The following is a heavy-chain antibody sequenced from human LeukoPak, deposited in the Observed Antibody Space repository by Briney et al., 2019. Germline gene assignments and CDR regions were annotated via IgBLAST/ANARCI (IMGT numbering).Heavy chain of an antibody. D-gene: IGHD6-19*01. Sequence: SQTLSLTCTVSGGSISSGDYYWSWIRQPPGKGLEWIGYIYYSGSTYYNPSLNSRVTISVDTSKNQFSLKLSSVTAADTAVYYCARGLRQWLETSYYYYYGMDVWGQGTTVTVSS. J-gene: IGHJ6*02. V-gene: IGHV4-30-4*01. CDR1: GGSISSGDYY. CDR2: IYYSGST. CDR3: ARGLRQWLETSYYYYYGMDV.